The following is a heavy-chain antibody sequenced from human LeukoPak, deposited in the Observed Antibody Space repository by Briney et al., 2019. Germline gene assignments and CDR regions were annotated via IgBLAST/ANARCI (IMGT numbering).Heavy chain of an antibody. Sequence: PGGSLRLSRAACGFPFSDYYMSWIRPAPGKELEWVSYISSSGSTIYYAASVKGRSIISRDNAKNPLYLQMNSLRAEDTAVYYCARDDWNYVYGFDPWGQGTLVTVSS. D-gene: IGHD1-7*01. V-gene: IGHV3-11*04. CDR1: GFPFSDYY. CDR2: ISSSGSTI. J-gene: IGHJ5*02. CDR3: ARDDWNYVYGFDP.